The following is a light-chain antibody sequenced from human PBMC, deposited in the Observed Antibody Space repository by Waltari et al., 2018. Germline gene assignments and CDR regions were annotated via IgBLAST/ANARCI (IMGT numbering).Light chain of an antibody. CDR2: DAS. Sequence: DIQMTQSPSSLSASVGDRVTITCQASQDISNYLNWYQQKPGKAPKLLIYDASNLETGVPSRFSGSGSGTDFTFTISSLQPEDIATYYCQQSDRTPRLFTFGPGTKVDVK. V-gene: IGKV1-33*01. CDR1: QDISNY. CDR3: QQSDRTPRLFT. J-gene: IGKJ3*01.